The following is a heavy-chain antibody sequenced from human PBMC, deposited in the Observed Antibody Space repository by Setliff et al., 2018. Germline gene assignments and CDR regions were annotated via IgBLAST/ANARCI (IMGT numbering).Heavy chain of an antibody. CDR2: IRHSGST. V-gene: IGHV4-34*01. CDR3: ARGTKTMVINYWYFDV. J-gene: IGHJ2*01. CDR1: GGSFSDYW. Sequence: PSETLSLTCAVYGGSFSDYWWSWIRQLPGKGLEWIAEIRHSGSTNFHPSLKSRVAISVDPSKNQFYLNLRSVTAADTAVYFCARGTKTMVINYWYFDVWGRGTPVTVSS. D-gene: IGHD4-17*01.